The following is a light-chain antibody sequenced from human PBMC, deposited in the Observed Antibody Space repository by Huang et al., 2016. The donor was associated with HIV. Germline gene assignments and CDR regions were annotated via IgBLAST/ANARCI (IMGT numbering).Light chain of an antibody. Sequence: DVELTQSPLSLPVTLGQPASISCRSSESLVYTDGNTYLNWFHQRPGPPPRRLIFKVSERDSGVPARSSGRGSGTYFTLEISSVEAGDVGLYFCMQGTHWPPTFGQGTKVEFK. J-gene: IGKJ1*01. V-gene: IGKV2-30*01. CDR3: MQGTHWPPT. CDR2: KVS. CDR1: ESLVYTDGNTY.